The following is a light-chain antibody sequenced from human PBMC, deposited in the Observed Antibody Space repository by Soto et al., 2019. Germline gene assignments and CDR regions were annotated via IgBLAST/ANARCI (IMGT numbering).Light chain of an antibody. Sequence: EIVLTQSPGTLSLSPGERATLSCRASQSIRNFLAWYQQKPGQAPRLLIYDASNRASGIPPRFSGSGSGTDFTLAISSLEPEDFAIYYCQQRQYWPPITFGQGTLLEIK. CDR1: QSIRNF. V-gene: IGKV3-11*01. J-gene: IGKJ5*01. CDR3: QQRQYWPPIT. CDR2: DAS.